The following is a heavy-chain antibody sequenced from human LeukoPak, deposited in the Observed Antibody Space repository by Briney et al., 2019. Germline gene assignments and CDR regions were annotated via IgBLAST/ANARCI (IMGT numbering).Heavy chain of an antibody. J-gene: IGHJ4*02. CDR2: LSGIGYNT. D-gene: IGHD6-19*01. CDR1: GFTFSSHA. CDR3: VRSYPGIAVAGPFDY. V-gene: IGHV3-23*01. Sequence: GGSLRLSCAASGFTFSSHALSWVRQAPGKGLEWVSSLSGIGYNTYYADSVKGRFTISRDNSKNTLYLQMNSLRAEDTAVYYCVRSYPGIAVAGPFDYWGQGTLVTVSS.